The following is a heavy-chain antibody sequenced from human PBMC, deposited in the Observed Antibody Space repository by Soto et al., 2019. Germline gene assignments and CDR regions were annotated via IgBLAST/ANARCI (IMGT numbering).Heavy chain of an antibody. CDR2: IYYSGST. CDR3: ALHYYDSSGLHFDY. J-gene: IGHJ4*02. Sequence: SETLSLTCTVSGGSISSYYWSWIRQPPGKGLEWIGYIYYSGSTNYNPSLKSRVTISVDTSKNQFSLKLSSVTAADTAVYYCALHYYDSSGLHFDYWGQGTLVTVSS. V-gene: IGHV4-59*01. D-gene: IGHD3-22*01. CDR1: GGSISSYY.